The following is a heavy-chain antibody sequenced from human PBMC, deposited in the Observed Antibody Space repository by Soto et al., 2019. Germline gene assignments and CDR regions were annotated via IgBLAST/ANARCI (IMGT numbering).Heavy chain of an antibody. D-gene: IGHD2-15*01. Sequence: SETLSLTCSVSGDSIRTYYWSWIRQPPGRALEWVAYIYNSGSTNYNPSLKSRVAISLDTSKNQFSLKLSSVTAADTAVYYCARHMWIKDIVVYDAFDSWGQGTMVTVSS. J-gene: IGHJ3*02. CDR3: ARHMWIKDIVVYDAFDS. CDR2: IYNSGST. CDR1: GDSIRTYY. V-gene: IGHV4-59*08.